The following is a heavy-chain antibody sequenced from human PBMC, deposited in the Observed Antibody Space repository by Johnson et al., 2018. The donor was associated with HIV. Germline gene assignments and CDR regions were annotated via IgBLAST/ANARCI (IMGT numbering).Heavy chain of an antibody. CDR3: ARYAERSSDYPPDAFDI. D-gene: IGHD3-22*01. Sequence: VQLVESGGGLVQPGGSLRLSCAASGFTFSSYWMSWVRQAPGKGLEWVANIKQDGNEKYYVDSLKGRFTISRDNDKSSLFLQMNSLRTEDTAVYDCARYAERSSDYPPDAFDIWGQGTMVTVSS. CDR2: IKQDGNEK. CDR1: GFTFSSYW. V-gene: IGHV3-7*03. J-gene: IGHJ3*02.